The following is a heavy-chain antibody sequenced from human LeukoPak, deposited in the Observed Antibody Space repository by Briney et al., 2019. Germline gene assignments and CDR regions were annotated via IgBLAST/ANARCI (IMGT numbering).Heavy chain of an antibody. CDR1: GYTFTGYY. CDR3: ARSPTYYYDSSGYPYNWFDP. V-gene: IGHV1-2*02. J-gene: IGHJ5*02. D-gene: IGHD3-22*01. Sequence: ASVKVSRKASGYTFTGYYMHWVRQAPGQGLEWMGWINPNSGGTNYAQKFQGRVTMTRDTSISTAYMELSRLRSDDTAVYYCARSPTYYYDSSGYPYNWFDPWGQGTLVTVSS. CDR2: INPNSGGT.